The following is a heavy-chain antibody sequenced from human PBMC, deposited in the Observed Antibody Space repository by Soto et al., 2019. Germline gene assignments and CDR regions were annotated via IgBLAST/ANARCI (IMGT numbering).Heavy chain of an antibody. CDR2: IYYGGSA. CDR3: ARGGHCANGVCSALDY. J-gene: IGHJ4*02. V-gene: IGHV4-59*08. Sequence: QVQLRESGPGLVKPSETLSLTCTVSGGSISTYYWSWIRQPPGKGLEWIGYIYYGGSADYNPSLKGRVTISVATSKKQFSLKLSSVTAADTAVYYCARGGHCANGVCSALDYWGQGTLVTVSS. CDR1: GGSISTYY. D-gene: IGHD2-8*01.